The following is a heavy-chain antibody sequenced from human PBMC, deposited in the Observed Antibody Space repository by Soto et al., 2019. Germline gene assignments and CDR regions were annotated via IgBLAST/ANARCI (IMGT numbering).Heavy chain of an antibody. V-gene: IGHV3-30-3*01. CDR1: GFTFSSYA. D-gene: IGHD6-13*01. CDR2: ISYDGSNK. J-gene: IGHJ1*01. CDR3: AREGIAAQYFQH. Sequence: GSLRLSCAASGFTFSSYAMHWVRQAPGKGLEWVAVISYDGSNKYYADSVKGRFTISRDNSKNTLYLQMNSLRAEDTAVYYCAREGIAAQYFQHWGQGTLVTVSS.